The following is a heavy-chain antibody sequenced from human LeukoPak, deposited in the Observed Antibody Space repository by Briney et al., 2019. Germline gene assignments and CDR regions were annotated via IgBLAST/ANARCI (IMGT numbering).Heavy chain of an antibody. Sequence: QPGGSLRLSCAGSGFIFSQFWMQWVRQVPGKGLVWVSRINGDGSTTDYADSVKGRFTISRDNAKNTLYLQMNSLRAEDTAVYYCARDGLPAARDIWGQGTMVTVSS. D-gene: IGHD6-6*01. J-gene: IGHJ3*02. CDR2: INGDGSTT. CDR3: ARDGLPAARDI. CDR1: GFIFSQFW. V-gene: IGHV3-74*01.